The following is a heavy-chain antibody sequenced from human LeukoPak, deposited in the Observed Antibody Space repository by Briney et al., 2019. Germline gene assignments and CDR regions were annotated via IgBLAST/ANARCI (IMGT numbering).Heavy chain of an antibody. CDR2: IYYSGST. CDR1: GGSISSYY. CDR3: ARHSYNWNYCDY. V-gene: IGHV4-59*05. D-gene: IGHD1-20*01. Sequence: SETLSLTCTVSGGSISSYYWSWIRQPPGKGLEWIGSIYYSGSTYYNPSLKSRVTISVDTSKNQFSLKLSSVTAADTAVYYCARHSYNWNYCDYWGQGTLVTVSS. J-gene: IGHJ4*02.